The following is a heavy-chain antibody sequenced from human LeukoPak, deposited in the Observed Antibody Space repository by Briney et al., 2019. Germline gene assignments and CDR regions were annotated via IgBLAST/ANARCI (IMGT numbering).Heavy chain of an antibody. J-gene: IGHJ2*01. D-gene: IGHD3-10*01. Sequence: SDTLSLPCTVSGGSISSYYWSWIRQPPGKGLEWVGYIYYSGSTNYNPSVTSRVTISVDTSKNQFSLKLSSVTAADTAVYYCARDDSGSHRDWYFDLWGRGTLVTVSS. CDR1: GGSISSYY. V-gene: IGHV4-59*07. CDR2: IYYSGST. CDR3: ARDDSGSHRDWYFDL.